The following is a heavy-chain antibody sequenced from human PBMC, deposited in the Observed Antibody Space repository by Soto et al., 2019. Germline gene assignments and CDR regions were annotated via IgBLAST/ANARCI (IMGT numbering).Heavy chain of an antibody. Sequence: QVQLVQSGAEVKKPGSSVKVSCKASGGTFSSYAISWVRQAPGQGLEWMGGIIPIFGTANYAQKFQGRVTITADKSTSTADMELSSLRSEDTAVYYCARSVVVIGNSYYGMDVWGQGTTVTVSS. CDR1: GGTFSSYA. D-gene: IGHD3-22*01. CDR3: ARSVVVIGNSYYGMDV. J-gene: IGHJ6*02. CDR2: IIPIFGTA. V-gene: IGHV1-69*06.